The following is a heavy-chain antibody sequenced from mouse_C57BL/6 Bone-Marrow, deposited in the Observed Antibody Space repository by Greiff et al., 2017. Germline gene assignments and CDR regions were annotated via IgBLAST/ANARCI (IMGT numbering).Heavy chain of an antibody. CDR3: ARSAYDIRRGFYYAMDY. V-gene: IGHV1-55*01. Sequence: QVQLQQPGAELVKPGASVKMSCKASGYTFTSYWITWVKQRPGQGLEWIGDIYPGSGSTNYNEKFKSKATLTVDTSSSTAYMQRSSLTSEDSAVYYCARSAYDIRRGFYYAMDYWGQGTSVTVSS. CDR2: IYPGSGST. CDR1: GYTFTSYW. J-gene: IGHJ4*01. D-gene: IGHD2-3*01.